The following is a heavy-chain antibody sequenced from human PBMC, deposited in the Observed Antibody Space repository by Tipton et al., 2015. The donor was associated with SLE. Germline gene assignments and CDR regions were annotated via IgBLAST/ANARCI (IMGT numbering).Heavy chain of an antibody. CDR3: AGEPGNWFDP. CDR2: IYSRGGT. Sequence: TLSVTCTVSGVSISSGSYYWTWIRQPAGKGLEWIGHIYSRGGTNYNPSLKSRVTVSVDTSKNQFSLRLTSVTAADTAVYYCAGEPGNWFDPWGQGTPVTVSS. CDR1: GVSISSGSYY. V-gene: IGHV4-61*09. J-gene: IGHJ5*02.